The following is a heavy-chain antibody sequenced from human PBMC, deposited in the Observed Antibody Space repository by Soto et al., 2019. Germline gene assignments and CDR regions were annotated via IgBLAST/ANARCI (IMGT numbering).Heavy chain of an antibody. V-gene: IGHV5-51*01. CDR2: IYPGDSNT. D-gene: IGHD6-19*01. CDR1: GYSFTSYW. Sequence: GESLKLSCQGSGYSFTSYWIVWVRQMPGKGREEMGIIYPGDSNTRYSPSFEGQVTISADKSINTAYLQWSSLKASDSAMYYCARPFDTSGWYDHWGQGTLVTVSS. J-gene: IGHJ5*02. CDR3: ARPFDTSGWYDH.